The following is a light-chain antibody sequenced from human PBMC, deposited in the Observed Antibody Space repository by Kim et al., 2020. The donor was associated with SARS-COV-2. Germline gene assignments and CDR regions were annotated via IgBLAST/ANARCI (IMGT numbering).Light chain of an antibody. Sequence: SASVGDRVTISCRASQGISSWLVWYQQNTGKAAKLLIYAESSLQSGVPSRFSGSGYGTDSTLTISSLQPEYFATYYCQQANSFPYSFGQGTKLEI. CDR1: QGISSW. CDR2: AES. V-gene: IGKV1-12*01. CDR3: QQANSFPYS. J-gene: IGKJ2*03.